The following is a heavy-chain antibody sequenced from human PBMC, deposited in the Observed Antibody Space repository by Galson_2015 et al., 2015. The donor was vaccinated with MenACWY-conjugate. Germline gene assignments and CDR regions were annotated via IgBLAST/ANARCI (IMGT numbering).Heavy chain of an antibody. CDR3: ARRATTGWFDP. J-gene: IGHJ5*02. D-gene: IGHD4-17*01. CDR2: IYHSGAT. V-gene: IGHV4-61*07. Sequence: EWIGHIYHSGATNYNPSLKSRVIISADASKGQISLNLASVSAADTAVYYCARRATTGWFDPWGQGTQVTVSS.